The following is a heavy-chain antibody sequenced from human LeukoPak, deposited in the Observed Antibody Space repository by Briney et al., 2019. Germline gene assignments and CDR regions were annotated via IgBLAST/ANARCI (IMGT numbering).Heavy chain of an antibody. D-gene: IGHD5-12*01. Sequence: SETLSLTCTVSGGSISSSSYYWSWIRQHPGKGLEWIGYIYYSGSTYYNPSLKSRVTISVDTSKNQFSLKLSSVTAADTAVYYCARGYSGYDYAVDAFDIWGQGTMVTVSS. CDR3: ARGYSGYDYAVDAFDI. CDR2: IYYSGST. CDR1: GGSISSSSYY. V-gene: IGHV4-31*03. J-gene: IGHJ3*02.